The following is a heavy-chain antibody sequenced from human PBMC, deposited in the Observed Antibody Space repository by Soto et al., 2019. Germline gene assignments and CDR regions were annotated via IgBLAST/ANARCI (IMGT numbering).Heavy chain of an antibody. V-gene: IGHV4-39*01. Sequence: SETLSLTCTVSGGSISSSSYYWGWIRQPPGKGLEGIGSSYYSGSIYYNPSLKSRVSICVDTSKNQFSLNLSSVPAADTAVSYCARRRRAFDYWGQGTLVTVSS. CDR3: ARRRRAFDY. CDR2: SYYSGSI. J-gene: IGHJ4*02. CDR1: GGSISSSSYY.